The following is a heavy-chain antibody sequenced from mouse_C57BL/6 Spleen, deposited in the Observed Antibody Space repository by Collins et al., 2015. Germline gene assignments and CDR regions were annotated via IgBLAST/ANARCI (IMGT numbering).Heavy chain of an antibody. J-gene: IGHJ4*01. V-gene: IGHV1-55*01. CDR1: GYTFTSYW. Sequence: QVQLQQPGAELVKPGASVKMSCKASGYTFTSYWITWVKQRPGQGLEWIGDIYPGSGSTNYNEKFKSKATLTVDTSSSTAYMQLSSLTSEDSAVYYCARWGNYLDYYAMDYWGQGTSVTVSS. CDR2: IYPGSGST. D-gene: IGHD2-1*01. CDR3: ARWGNYLDYYAMDY.